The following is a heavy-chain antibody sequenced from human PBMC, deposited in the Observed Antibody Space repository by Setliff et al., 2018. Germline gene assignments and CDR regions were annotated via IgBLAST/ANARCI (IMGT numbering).Heavy chain of an antibody. V-gene: IGHV1-2*04. J-gene: IGHJ4*02. CDR2: INPNSGGT. Sequence: ASVKVSCKASGFTFTSFGISWVRQAPGQGREWMGWINPNSGGTNYAQKFQGWVTMTRDTSISTAYMELSRLRYDDTAVYYCASDRDSSGYPYYFDYWGQGTVFTVVS. CDR1: GFTFTSFG. CDR3: ASDRDSSGYPYYFDY. D-gene: IGHD3-22*01.